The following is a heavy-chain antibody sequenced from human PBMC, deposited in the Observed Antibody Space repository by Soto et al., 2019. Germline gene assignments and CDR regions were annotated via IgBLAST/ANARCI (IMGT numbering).Heavy chain of an antibody. J-gene: IGHJ4*02. D-gene: IGHD1-26*01. CDR2: IYASGSP. CDR3: ARGVGSSPPRY. V-gene: IGHV4-59*01. Sequence: SETLPHTCTISGGSISVYYWSWVRQPTGHELEWIGYIYASGSPYYNPSLRSRVTISADTSKNQISLKLTSPTAADTAVYYCARGVGSSPPRYWGRGTLVTVSS. CDR1: GGSISVYY.